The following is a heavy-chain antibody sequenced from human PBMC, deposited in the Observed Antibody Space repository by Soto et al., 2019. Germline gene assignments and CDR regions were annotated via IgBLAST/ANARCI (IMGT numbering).Heavy chain of an antibody. Sequence: EVQLVESGGGLVQPGGSLRLSCAASGFTFSSYAMHWVRQAPGKGLEYVSAISSNGGSTYYANSVKGRFPISRDNSKNTLYLQMGSLRAEDMAVYYCARQGSGSYYFDYWGQGTLVTVSS. J-gene: IGHJ4*02. CDR1: GFTFSSYA. V-gene: IGHV3-64*01. CDR2: ISSNGGST. D-gene: IGHD2-15*01. CDR3: ARQGSGSYYFDY.